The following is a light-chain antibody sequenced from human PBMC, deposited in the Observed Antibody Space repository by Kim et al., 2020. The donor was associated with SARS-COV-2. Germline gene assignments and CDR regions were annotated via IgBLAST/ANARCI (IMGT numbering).Light chain of an antibody. Sequence: ASVGDEVTITCRASQDISKYLAWYQQKPGKAPKLLMYATSTLQSGVPSRCRGSRSGTDFTLIITRLQPEDVATYFCQKYDSAPWTFGQGTKVDIK. CDR2: ATS. J-gene: IGKJ1*01. CDR3: QKYDSAPWT. CDR1: QDISKY. V-gene: IGKV1-27*01.